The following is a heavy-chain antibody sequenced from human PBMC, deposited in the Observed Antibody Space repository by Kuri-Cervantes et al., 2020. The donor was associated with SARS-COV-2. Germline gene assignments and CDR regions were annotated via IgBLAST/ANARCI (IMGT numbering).Heavy chain of an antibody. D-gene: IGHD2-2*01. CDR2: ISYSGST. V-gene: IGHV4-39*07. Sequence: ETLSLTCTVSGGSISASTYYWGWIRQPPGKGLEWIGGISYSGSTNYNPSLKSRVTISVDTSKNQFSLKLSSATAADTAVYYCARELDCSSTSCSSTKISPAAFDIWGQGTMVTVSS. CDR1: GGSISASTYY. J-gene: IGHJ3*02. CDR3: ARELDCSSTSCSSTKISPAAFDI.